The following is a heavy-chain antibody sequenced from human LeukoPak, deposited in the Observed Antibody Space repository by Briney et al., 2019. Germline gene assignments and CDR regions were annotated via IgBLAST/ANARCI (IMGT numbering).Heavy chain of an antibody. J-gene: IGHJ4*02. CDR3: AKDSGRDSSGYVPGDY. CDR2: IRYDGSIK. V-gene: IGHV3-30*02. CDR1: GFSFSSYG. D-gene: IGHD3-22*01. Sequence: GGSLRLSCAASGFSFSSYGMNWLRQAPGKGLEWVAFIRYDGSIKYYPDSVKGRFTISRDNSKNTLYLQMNSLRAEDRALYYCAKDSGRDSSGYVPGDYWGQGTLVTVSS.